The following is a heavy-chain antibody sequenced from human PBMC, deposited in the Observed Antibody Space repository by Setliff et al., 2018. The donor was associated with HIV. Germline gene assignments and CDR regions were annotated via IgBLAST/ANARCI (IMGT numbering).Heavy chain of an antibody. V-gene: IGHV1-2*06. Sequence: ASVKVSCKASGYTFTSYAISWARQAPGQGLEWMGRINPVSGGTNYAPKFQGRVTMTRDTSISIAYMALTRLRSDDTAVYYCARGDSLGSSGAWFDYWGQGTLVTVSS. CDR3: ARGDSLGSSGAWFDY. D-gene: IGHD3-22*01. J-gene: IGHJ4*02. CDR2: INPVSGGT. CDR1: GYTFTSYA.